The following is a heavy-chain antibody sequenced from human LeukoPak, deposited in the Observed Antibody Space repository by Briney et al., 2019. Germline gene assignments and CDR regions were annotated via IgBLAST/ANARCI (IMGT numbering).Heavy chain of an antibody. J-gene: IGHJ4*02. V-gene: IGHV4-61*01. CDR3: ARVTRGYFDY. D-gene: IGHD2-21*02. CDR2: IYYSGST. CDR1: GGSVSSDSYY. Sequence: KASETLSLTCTVSGGSVSSDSYYWSSIRQPPGKGLEWIGYIYYSGSTNYNPSLKSRVTISVDTSKNQFSLKLSSVTAADTAVYYCARVTRGYFDYWGQGTLVTVSS.